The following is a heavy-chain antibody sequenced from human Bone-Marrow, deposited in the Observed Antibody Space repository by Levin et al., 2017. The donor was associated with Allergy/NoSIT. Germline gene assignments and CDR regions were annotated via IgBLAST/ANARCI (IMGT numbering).Heavy chain of an antibody. CDR1: GYTFTSYG. Sequence: GASVKVSCKASGYTFTSYGISWVRQAPGQGLEWMGWISAYNGNTNSAQQFQGRVTMTTDTSTSTAYMELRSLRSDDTALYYCARTTVPSVSDFDYWGQGTLVTVSS. D-gene: IGHD4-17*01. J-gene: IGHJ4*02. CDR3: ARTTVPSVSDFDY. V-gene: IGHV1-18*01. CDR2: ISAYNGNT.